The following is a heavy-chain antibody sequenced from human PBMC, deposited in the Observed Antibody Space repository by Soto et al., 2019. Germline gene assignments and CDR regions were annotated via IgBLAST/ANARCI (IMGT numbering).Heavy chain of an antibody. CDR3: AKDLYVQPPSGWFDP. D-gene: IGHD1-26*01. Sequence: GGSLRLSCAASGFPFGDHDMHWVRQAPGKGLEWVSAITGRGDATYYADSVKGRFTVSRDNSKNTLFLQMMSLRAEDTAVYYCAKDLYVQPPSGWFDPWGQGTVVTVSS. V-gene: IGHV3-23*01. CDR2: ITGRGDAT. J-gene: IGHJ5*02. CDR1: GFPFGDHD.